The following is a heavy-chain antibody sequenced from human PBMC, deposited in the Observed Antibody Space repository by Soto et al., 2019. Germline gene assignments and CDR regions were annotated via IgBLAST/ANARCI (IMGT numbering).Heavy chain of an antibody. CDR1: GYTFTSYA. D-gene: IGHD2-2*01. V-gene: IGHV1-3*01. CDR2: INAGNGNT. J-gene: IGHJ4*02. CDR3: ARAPLGYCSSTSCSSFDY. Sequence: ASVKVSCKASGYTFTSYAMHWVRQAPGQRLEWMGWINAGNGNTKYSQKFQGRVTITRDTSASTAYMELSSLRSEDTAVYYCARAPLGYCSSTSCSSFDYWGQGTLVTVSS.